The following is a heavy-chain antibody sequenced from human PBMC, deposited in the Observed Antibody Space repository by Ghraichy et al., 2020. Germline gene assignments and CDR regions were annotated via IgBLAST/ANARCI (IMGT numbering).Heavy chain of an antibody. D-gene: IGHD3-22*01. CDR2: IYYSGST. V-gene: IGHV4-31*03. J-gene: IGHJ4*02. CDR3: ARGRGYYDSSGYYPFDY. CDR1: GGSISSGGYY. Sequence: SETLSLTCTVSGGSISSGGYYWSWIRQHPRKGLEWIGYIYYSGSTYYNPSLKSRVTISVDTSKNQFSLKLSSVTAADTAVYYCARGRGYYDSSGYYPFDYWGQGTLVTVSS.